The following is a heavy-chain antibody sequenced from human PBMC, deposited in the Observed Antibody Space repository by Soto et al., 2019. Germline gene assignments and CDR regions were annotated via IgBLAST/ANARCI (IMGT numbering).Heavy chain of an antibody. CDR1: GFTFSSYA. J-gene: IGHJ6*02. CDR3: ARGEIAGYYYYGMDV. Sequence: GGSLRLSCAASGFTFSSYAMRWVRQAPGKGLEWVAVISYDGSNKYYADSVKGRFTISRDNSKNTLYLQMNSLRAEDTAVYYCARGEIAGYYYYGMDVWGQGTTVTVSS. D-gene: IGHD1-26*01. V-gene: IGHV3-30-3*01. CDR2: ISYDGSNK.